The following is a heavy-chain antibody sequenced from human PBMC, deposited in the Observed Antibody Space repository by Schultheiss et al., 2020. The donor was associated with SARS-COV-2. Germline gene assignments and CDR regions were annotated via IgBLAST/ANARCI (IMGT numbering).Heavy chain of an antibody. Sequence: SQTLSLTCAVYGGSFSGYYWSWIRQPPGKGLEWIGEINHLGSTNYNPSLKSRVTISVDTSKHQLSLKLTSVTAADTAVYYCARDLTGLSGTLFLWGQGTMVTVSS. CDR1: GGSFSGYY. J-gene: IGHJ3*01. V-gene: IGHV4-34*01. D-gene: IGHD6-13*01. CDR2: INHLGST. CDR3: ARDLTGLSGTLFL.